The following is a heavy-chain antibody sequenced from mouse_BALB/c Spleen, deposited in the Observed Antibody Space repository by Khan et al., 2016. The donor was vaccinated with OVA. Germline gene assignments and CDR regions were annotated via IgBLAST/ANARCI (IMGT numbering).Heavy chain of an antibody. V-gene: IGHV1S135*01. Sequence: VQLQQSGPELVKPGASVKVSCKASGYSFTDYNIFWVKQSHGKSLEWIGYIDPYNGGTSYKQKFEGKATLTVDKSSSTAFMHLSSLTSEDSAVFYCARTDYYGSSYYFDYWSQGTTLTVSS. D-gene: IGHD1-1*01. J-gene: IGHJ2*01. CDR1: GYSFTDYN. CDR2: IDPYNGGT. CDR3: ARTDYYGSSYYFDY.